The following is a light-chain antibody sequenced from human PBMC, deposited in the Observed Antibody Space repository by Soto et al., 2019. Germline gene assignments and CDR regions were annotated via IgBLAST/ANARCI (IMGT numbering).Light chain of an antibody. J-gene: IGLJ2*01. Sequence: QSALTQPASVSGSPGQSITISCTGTSSDVGSYTLVSWYQQHPGKAPKLMIFEASKRPSGVSHRFSGSKSGNTASLTISGLQAEDEADYYCCSNAGSYSWVFGGGTKLT. V-gene: IGLV2-23*01. CDR3: CSNAGSYSWV. CDR1: SSDVGSYTL. CDR2: EAS.